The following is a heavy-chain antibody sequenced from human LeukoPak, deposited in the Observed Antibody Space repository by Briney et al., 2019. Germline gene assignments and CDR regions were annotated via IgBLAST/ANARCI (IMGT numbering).Heavy chain of an antibody. CDR1: GYTFTSYG. CDR2: ISAYNGNT. D-gene: IGHD5-12*01. J-gene: IGHJ3*02. CDR3: ARDRYFAYSGYGDAFDI. V-gene: IGHV1-18*01. Sequence: GASVKVSCKASGYTFTSYGIRWVRQAPAQGLAWMGWISAYNGNTNYAQKLQGRVTMTTGTSTSTAYMELRSLRSDDTAVYYCARDRYFAYSGYGDAFDIWGQGTMVTVSS.